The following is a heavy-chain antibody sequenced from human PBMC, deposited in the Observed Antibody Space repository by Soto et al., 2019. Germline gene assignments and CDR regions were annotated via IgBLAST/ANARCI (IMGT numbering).Heavy chain of an antibody. Sequence: QVQLQQWGAGLLKPSETLSLTCAVYGGSFSGYYWSWIRQPPGKGLEWIGEINHSGSTNYNPSLKSRVTISVDTSKNQFSLKLSSVTAADTAVYYCARGGLVAAAGSRSYYYYYYGMDVWGQGTTVTVSS. CDR3: ARGGLVAAAGSRSYYYYYYGMDV. J-gene: IGHJ6*02. D-gene: IGHD6-13*01. CDR1: GGSFSGYY. V-gene: IGHV4-34*01. CDR2: INHSGST.